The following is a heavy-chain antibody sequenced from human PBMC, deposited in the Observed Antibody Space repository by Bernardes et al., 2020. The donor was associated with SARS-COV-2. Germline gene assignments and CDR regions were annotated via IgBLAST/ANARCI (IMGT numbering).Heavy chain of an antibody. J-gene: IGHJ4*02. Sequence: SAPTLLNPTQTLPLSSPLSGFPLSSRESSGSDMSVSWIRQPPRKTLGWLGLIDSDDDKYYNTSLRSRLTISKDTPKNQVVLTMTNMGPVDTATDYCERNDSTYDRSGHYYRSFDYWGQGTPVTVSS. D-gene: IGHD3-22*01. CDR1: GFPLSSRESSGSDMS. V-gene: IGHV2-70*01. CDR2: IDSDDDK. CDR3: ERNDSTYDRSGHYYRSFDY.